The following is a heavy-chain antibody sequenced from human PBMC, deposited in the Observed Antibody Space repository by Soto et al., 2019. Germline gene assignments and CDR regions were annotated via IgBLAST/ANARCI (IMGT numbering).Heavy chain of an antibody. Sequence: GSLRLSCAASGFTFSSYEMNWARQAPGKGLEWVSYISSSGSTIYYADSVKGRFTISRDNAKNSLYLQMNSLRAEDTAVYYCARDSSSLGFGYWGQGTLVTVSS. CDR1: GFTFSSYE. CDR2: ISSSGSTI. J-gene: IGHJ4*02. D-gene: IGHD1-26*01. V-gene: IGHV3-48*03. CDR3: ARDSSSLGFGY.